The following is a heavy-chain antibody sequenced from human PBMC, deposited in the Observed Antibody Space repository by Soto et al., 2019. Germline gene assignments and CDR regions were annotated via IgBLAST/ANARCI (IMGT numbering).Heavy chain of an antibody. CDR2: ILSGSTT. CDR3: AKKRDHFDY. J-gene: IGHJ4*02. CDR1: GFTFSTNA. V-gene: IGHV3-23*01. Sequence: LRLSCTASGFTFSTNAMSWVRQAPGKGLEWVSAILSGSTTYYADSVKGRFTISRDNSKNTLYLQMNSLRAEDTAVYYCAKKRDHFDYWGQGALVTVSS.